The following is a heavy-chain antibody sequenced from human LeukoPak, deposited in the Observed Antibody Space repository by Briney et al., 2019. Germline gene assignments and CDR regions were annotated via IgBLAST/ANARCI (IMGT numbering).Heavy chain of an antibody. D-gene: IGHD3-10*01. Sequence: PGGSLRLSCAASGYTFSDYSMKWVRQAPGKGLEWVSSISTSSSTIYYTDSVKGRFTISRDNAKNSLYLQMNSLRDEDTAVYYCASSYGSGRGYWGQGTLVTVSS. V-gene: IGHV3-48*02. CDR2: ISTSSSTI. CDR3: ASSYGSGRGY. CDR1: GYTFSDYS. J-gene: IGHJ4*02.